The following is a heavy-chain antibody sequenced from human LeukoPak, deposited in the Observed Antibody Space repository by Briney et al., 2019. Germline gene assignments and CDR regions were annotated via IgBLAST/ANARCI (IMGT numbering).Heavy chain of an antibody. CDR1: GFTFSAYW. V-gene: IGHV3-74*01. D-gene: IGHD2-15*01. CDR3: ARSLVVGGTRPNDY. CDR2: INTGGNDI. Sequence: GGSLRLSCAASGFTFSAYWMHWVRQAPGKGLVWLPRINTGGNDITYADSVKGRFTISRDNAKNTLYLQMNSLTVEDTAVYFCARSLVVGGTRPNDYWGQGTLVTVSS. J-gene: IGHJ4*02.